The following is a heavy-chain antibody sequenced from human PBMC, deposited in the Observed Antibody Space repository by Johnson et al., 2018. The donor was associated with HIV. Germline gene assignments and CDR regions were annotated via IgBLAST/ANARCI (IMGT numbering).Heavy chain of an antibody. Sequence: QVQLVESGGGVVQPGRSLRLSCAASGFTFSSYAMHWVRQAPGKGLEWVAVISYDGSNKYYADSGKGRFTISRDNSKNTLYLQMNSLSAEDPAVYYCARDEGLGIRCNAFDIWGQGTMVTVSS. V-gene: IGHV3-30-3*01. D-gene: IGHD7-27*01. CDR2: ISYDGSNK. CDR3: ARDEGLGIRCNAFDI. J-gene: IGHJ3*02. CDR1: GFTFSSYA.